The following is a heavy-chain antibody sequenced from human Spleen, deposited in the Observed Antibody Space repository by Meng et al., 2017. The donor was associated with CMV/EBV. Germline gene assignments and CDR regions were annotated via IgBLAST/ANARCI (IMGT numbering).Heavy chain of an antibody. Sequence: ASVKVSCKTSGYPFTSYYMHWVRQAPGQGLEWMGIINPSGGSTSYAQKFQGRVTMTRDTSTSTVYMELSSLRSEDTAVYYCARGYCTNGVCPYYYYGMDVWGQGTTVTVSS. CDR3: ARGYCTNGVCPYYYYGMDV. D-gene: IGHD2-8*01. V-gene: IGHV1-46*01. J-gene: IGHJ6*02. CDR1: GYPFTSYY. CDR2: INPSGGST.